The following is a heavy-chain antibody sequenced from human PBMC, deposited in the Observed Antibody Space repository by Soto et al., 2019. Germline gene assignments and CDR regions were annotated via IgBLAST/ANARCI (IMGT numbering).Heavy chain of an antibody. J-gene: IGHJ4*02. CDR1: GGSISSYY. Sequence: NPSETLSLTCTVYGGSISSYYWSWIRQPPGKGLEWIGYIYYSGSTNYNPSLKSRVTISVDTSKNQFSLKLSSVTAADTAVYYCASLSVAGTNSNYFDYWGQGTLVTVSS. V-gene: IGHV4-59*01. CDR2: IYYSGST. D-gene: IGHD6-19*01. CDR3: ASLSVAGTNSNYFDY.